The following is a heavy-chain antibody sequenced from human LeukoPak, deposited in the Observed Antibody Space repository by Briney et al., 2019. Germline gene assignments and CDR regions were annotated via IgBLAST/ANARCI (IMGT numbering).Heavy chain of an antibody. J-gene: IGHJ4*02. CDR2: ISYDGSNK. V-gene: IGHV3-30*04. CDR1: GFTFSSYA. Sequence: GGSLRLSCAASGFTFSSYAMHGVRQAPGKGVEWGAVISYDGSNKYYADSVKGRFTISRDNSKNTLYLQMNSLRAEDTAVYYCARDPGYSSSCFDYWGQGTLVTVSS. CDR3: ARDPGYSSSCFDY. D-gene: IGHD6-13*01.